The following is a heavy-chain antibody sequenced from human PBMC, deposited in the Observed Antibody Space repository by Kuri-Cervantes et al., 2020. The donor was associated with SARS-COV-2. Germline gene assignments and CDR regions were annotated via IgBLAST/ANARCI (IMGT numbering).Heavy chain of an antibody. V-gene: IGHV3-7*03. CDR3: ARESRYVYGEFDF. CDR2: IKQRGNEK. J-gene: IGHJ4*02. Sequence: GGSLRLSCAAPGFTFSSYSMNWVRQVPGKGLEWVANIKQRGNEKYYVDSVKGRFTISRDNAQNSLYLEMNSLRGEDTAVYYCARESRYVYGEFDFWGQGTLVTVSS. CDR1: GFTFSSYS. D-gene: IGHD5-18*01.